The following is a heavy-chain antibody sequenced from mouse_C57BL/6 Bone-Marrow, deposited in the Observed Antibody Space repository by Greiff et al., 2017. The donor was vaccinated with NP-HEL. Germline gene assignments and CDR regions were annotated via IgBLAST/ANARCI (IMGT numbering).Heavy chain of an antibody. CDR1: GYTFTSYW. D-gene: IGHD3-2*02. CDR2: IDPNSGGT. J-gene: IGHJ3*01. CDR3: ARRGSGYSWFAY. V-gene: IGHV1-72*01. Sequence: QVQLKQPGAELVKPGASVKLSCKASGYTFTSYWMHWVKQRPGRGLEWIGRIDPNSGGTKYNEKFKSKATLTVDKPSSTAYMQRSSLTSEDSAVYYCARRGSGYSWFAYWGQGTLVTVSA.